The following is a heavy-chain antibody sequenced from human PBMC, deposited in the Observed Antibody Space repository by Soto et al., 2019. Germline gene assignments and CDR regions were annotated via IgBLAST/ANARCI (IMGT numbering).Heavy chain of an antibody. CDR1: GFTFSSYA. J-gene: IGHJ3*02. V-gene: IGHV3-23*01. CDR3: ASSYYYGSGSMTPDAFDI. D-gene: IGHD3-10*01. Sequence: PGGSLRLSCAASGFTFSSYAMSWVRQAPGKGLEWVSAISGSGGSTYYADSVKGRFTISRDNSKNTLYLQMNSLRAEDTAVYYCASSYYYGSGSMTPDAFDIWGQGTMVTVSS. CDR2: ISGSGGST.